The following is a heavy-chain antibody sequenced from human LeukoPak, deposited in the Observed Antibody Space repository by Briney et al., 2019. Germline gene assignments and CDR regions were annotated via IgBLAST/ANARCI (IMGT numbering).Heavy chain of an antibody. V-gene: IGHV1-18*01. D-gene: IGHD3-10*01. CDR3: ARDYYGSGSYSWFDP. J-gene: IGHJ5*02. CDR1: GYTFTSYD. Sequence: GASVKVSCKASGYTFTSYDINWVRQATGQGLEWMGWISAYNGNTNYAQKLQGRVTMTTDTSTSTAYMELRSLRSDDTAVYYCARDYYGSGSYSWFDPWGQGALVTVSS. CDR2: ISAYNGNT.